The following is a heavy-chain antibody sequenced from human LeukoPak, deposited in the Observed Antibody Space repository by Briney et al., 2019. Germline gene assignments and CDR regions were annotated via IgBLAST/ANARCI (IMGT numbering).Heavy chain of an antibody. D-gene: IGHD4-23*01. Sequence: SVKVSCKASGGTLSSYAISWVRQAPGQGLEWMGGIIPIFGTANYAQKFQGRVTITADESTSTAYMELSSLRSEDTAVYYCARGGYGGNSDWFDPWGQGTLVTVSS. CDR1: GGTLSSYA. V-gene: IGHV1-69*13. CDR3: ARGGYGGNSDWFDP. J-gene: IGHJ5*02. CDR2: IIPIFGTA.